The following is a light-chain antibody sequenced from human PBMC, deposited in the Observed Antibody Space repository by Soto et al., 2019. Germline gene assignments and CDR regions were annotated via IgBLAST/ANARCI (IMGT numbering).Light chain of an antibody. CDR1: QSVSSNY. CDR2: GAS. J-gene: IGKJ3*01. Sequence: EIVLTQSPGTLSLSPGERATLSCRASQSVSSNYLAWYQQKPGQSPRLLIYGASSRATGIPDRFSGSGSGKDFSPTISRPGAEDFAVYYCQQYGNSLFTFGPGTKVDIK. CDR3: QQYGNSLFT. V-gene: IGKV3-20*01.